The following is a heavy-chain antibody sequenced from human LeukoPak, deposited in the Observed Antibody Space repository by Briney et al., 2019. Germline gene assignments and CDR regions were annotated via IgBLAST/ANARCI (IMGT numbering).Heavy chain of an antibody. CDR2: IFPIFGIA. J-gene: IGHJ4*02. CDR3: ARWGEDYYDSSGYYHD. Sequence: GASVKVSCKVSGGTFSSYAISWVRQAPGQGLEWMGRIFPIFGIANYAQKFQGRVTITADKSTSTAYMELSSLRSEDTAVYYCARWGEDYYDSSGYYHDWGQGTLVTVSS. D-gene: IGHD3-22*01. CDR1: GGTFSSYA. V-gene: IGHV1-69*04.